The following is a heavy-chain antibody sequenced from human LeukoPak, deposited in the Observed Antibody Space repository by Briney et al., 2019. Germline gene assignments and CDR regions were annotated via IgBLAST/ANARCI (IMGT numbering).Heavy chain of an antibody. CDR1: GFTFSSYG. V-gene: IGHV3-33*01. CDR3: AREKPYYDFWSGYPTGLDY. D-gene: IGHD3-3*01. CDR2: IWYDGSNK. J-gene: IGHJ4*02. Sequence: GRSLRLSCAASGFTFSSYGMHWVRQAPGKGLEWVAVIWYDGSNKYYADSVKGRFTISRDNSKNTLYLQMNSLRAEDTAVYYCAREKPYYDFWSGYPTGLDYWGQGTLVTVSS.